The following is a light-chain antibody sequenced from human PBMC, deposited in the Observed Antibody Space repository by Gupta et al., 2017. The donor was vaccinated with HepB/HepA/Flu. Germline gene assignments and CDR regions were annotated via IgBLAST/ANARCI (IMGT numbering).Light chain of an antibody. CDR2: EVR. CDR1: SSDVGSYNL. V-gene: IGLV2-23*02. CDR3: CSYAGSSTLV. J-gene: IGLJ2*01. Sequence: QSALTQPVSVSGPPGQSITISCTGTSSDVGSYNLVSWYKQHPGKAPKLMIYEVRKRPSGVSNRFSGSKSGNTASLTISGLQAEDEADYYCCSYAGSSTLVFGGGTKLTVL.